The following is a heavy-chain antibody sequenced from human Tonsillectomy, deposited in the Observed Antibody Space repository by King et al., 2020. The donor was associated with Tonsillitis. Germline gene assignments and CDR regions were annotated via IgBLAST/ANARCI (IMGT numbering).Heavy chain of an antibody. J-gene: IGHJ4*02. D-gene: IGHD3-22*01. V-gene: IGHV1-18*01. CDR1: GYTFANYG. CDR2: INTYKGNT. Sequence: QLVQSGAEVKKPGASVRVSCKASGYTFANYGITWVRQAPGQGLEWMGWINTYKGNTNYAQKLQGRVTMTTDTSTRTAYMELRSLRSDDTAVYYCARDSHYYDSSGYYYEFDFWGQGTLVIVSS. CDR3: ARDSHYYDSSGYYYEFDF.